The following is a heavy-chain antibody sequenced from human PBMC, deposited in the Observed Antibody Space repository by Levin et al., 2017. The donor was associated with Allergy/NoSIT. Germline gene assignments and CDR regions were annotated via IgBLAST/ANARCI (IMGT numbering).Heavy chain of an antibody. CDR3: ARRRGVIRGVILY. J-gene: IGHJ4*02. CDR1: GFTFSDHY. CDR2: IPNDGTTI. Sequence: GESLKISCAASGFTFSDHYMNWVRQAPGKEPEWISYIPNDGTTIYYADSVRGRFTASRDNAKNSLFLQMNSLRTEDTAIYYCARRRGVIRGVILYWGQGTLVTVSA. D-gene: IGHD3-10*01. V-gene: IGHV3-11*01.